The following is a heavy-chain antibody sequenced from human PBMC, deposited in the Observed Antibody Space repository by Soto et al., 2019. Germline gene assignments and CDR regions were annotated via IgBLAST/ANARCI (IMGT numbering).Heavy chain of an antibody. V-gene: IGHV4-59*01. CDR1: GGSISSSF. J-gene: IGHJ6*03. CDR3: ARSGNSNDGGYYIDV. Sequence: SETLSLTCTVYGGSISSSFFGWIRQPPGKGLEWIGYIYYSGSTNYNPSLKSRVTISVYTSKNQFSLKLSSVTAADTAVYYCARSGNSNDGGYYIDVCGKGTTVPVSS. D-gene: IGHD1-1*01. CDR2: IYYSGST.